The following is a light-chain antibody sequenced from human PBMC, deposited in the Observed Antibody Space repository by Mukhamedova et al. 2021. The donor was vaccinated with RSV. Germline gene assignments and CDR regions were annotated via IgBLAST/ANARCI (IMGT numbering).Light chain of an antibody. Sequence: WYQRRVHGKPPKLLIHGASSLLSGVPLRFSGSGSGTDFTLTISSLQPEDSATYYCQQSHSTPPDTFGQGTKLEIK. V-gene: IGKV1-39*01. CDR2: GAS. CDR3: QQSHSTPPDT. J-gene: IGKJ2*01.